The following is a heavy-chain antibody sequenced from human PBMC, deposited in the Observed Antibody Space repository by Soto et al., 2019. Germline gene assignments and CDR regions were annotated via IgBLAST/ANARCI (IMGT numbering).Heavy chain of an antibody. CDR1: GGSFSGYF. Sequence: LSLTCAVYGGSFSGYFWSWIRQPPGKGLEWIGEVDHTGSTNYNPSLTSRVSISVDRSKNQFSLQLSSVTAADTAVYYSARVHSSGWYAGYWGRGTLVTVCS. CDR2: VDHTGST. D-gene: IGHD6-19*01. J-gene: IGHJ4*02. V-gene: IGHV4-34*01. CDR3: ARVHSSGWYAGY.